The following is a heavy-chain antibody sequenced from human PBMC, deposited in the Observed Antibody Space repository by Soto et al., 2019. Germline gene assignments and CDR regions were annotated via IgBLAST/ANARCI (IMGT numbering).Heavy chain of an antibody. CDR3: ARARHVVVVAATSGYGMDV. D-gene: IGHD2-15*01. CDR1: GGTFSSYA. CDR2: IIPIFGTA. Sequence: QVQLVQSGAEVKKPGSSVKVSCKASGGTFSSYAISWVRQAPGQGLEWMGGIIPIFGTANYAQKFQGRVTITADESTSTGYMELSSLRSEDTAVYYCARARHVVVVAATSGYGMDVWGQGTTVTVSS. V-gene: IGHV1-69*12. J-gene: IGHJ6*02.